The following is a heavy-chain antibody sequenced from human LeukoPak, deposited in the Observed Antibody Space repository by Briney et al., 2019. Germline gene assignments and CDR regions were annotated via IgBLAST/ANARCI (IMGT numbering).Heavy chain of an antibody. J-gene: IGHJ6*02. CDR1: GGTFRSYV. CDR3: ARGTVVPAAGPGRYDHYVMDV. D-gene: IGHD2-2*01. V-gene: IGHV1-69*13. Sequence: ASVKVSCKASGGTFRSYVISWVRQAPGQGLEWMGGIIPIFGTANYAQKFQGRVTITADESTSTAYMELSSLRSEDTAVYYCARGTVVPAAGPGRYDHYVMDVWAKGPRSPSP. CDR2: IIPIFGTA.